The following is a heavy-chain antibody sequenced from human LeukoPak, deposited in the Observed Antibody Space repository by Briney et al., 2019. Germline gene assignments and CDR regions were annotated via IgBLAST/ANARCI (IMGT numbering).Heavy chain of an antibody. J-gene: IGHJ4*02. V-gene: IGHV3-23*01. Sequence: GGSLRLSCAASGFTFSSYAMSWVRQAPGKGLEWVSAISGGGGTTNYADSVKGRVTISRDNSKNTLFLQMNSLRAEDTAVYFCAKGIQGYYYFDYWGQGTLVTVSS. CDR1: GFTFSSYA. CDR2: ISGGGGTT. D-gene: IGHD5-18*01. CDR3: AKGIQGYYYFDY.